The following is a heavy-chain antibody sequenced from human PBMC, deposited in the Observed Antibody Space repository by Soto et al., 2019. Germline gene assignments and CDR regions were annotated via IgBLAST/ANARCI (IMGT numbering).Heavy chain of an antibody. J-gene: IGHJ4*02. CDR3: ARTIGGASSLYFDY. CDR2: MYTGGLT. V-gene: IGHV3-66*01. D-gene: IGHD2-15*01. CDR1: GFTVGSNY. Sequence: EVQLVDSGGALVQPGGSLRLSCAASGFTVGSNYMNWVRQAPGKGLEWVSVMYTGGLTSYADSVKGRFTISRDDSSNTLDLQMSSLRTDDTAVYYCARTIGGASSLYFDYWGQGTLVTVSS.